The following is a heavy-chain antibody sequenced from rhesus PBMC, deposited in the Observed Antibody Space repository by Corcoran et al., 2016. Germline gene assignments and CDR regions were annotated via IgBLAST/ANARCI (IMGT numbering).Heavy chain of an antibody. CDR1: GGSISGGYD. D-gene: IGHD6-13*01. CDR3: ASRRRSSWPPNSLDV. CDR2: IYGSSGST. J-gene: IGHJ5-2*02. V-gene: IGHV4-76*01. Sequence: QVQLQESGPGLVKPSETLSLTCAVSGGSISGGYDWSWIRQPPGKGLEWIGYIYGSSGSTNTNPSLKNRVTISKDTSKNQFSLKLSSVTAADTAVYYCASRRRSSWPPNSLDVWGRGVLVTVSS.